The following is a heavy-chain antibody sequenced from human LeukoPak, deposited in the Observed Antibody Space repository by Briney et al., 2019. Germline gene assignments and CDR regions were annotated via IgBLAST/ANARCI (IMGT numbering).Heavy chain of an antibody. J-gene: IGHJ4*02. Sequence: GGSLRLSCAASGFTFSNAWMSWVRQAPGKGLEWVGRIKSKTDGGTTDYAAPVKGRFTISRDDSKNTLYLQMSSLKTEDTAVYYCTTESDTAMVIDYWGQGTLVTVPS. D-gene: IGHD5-18*01. CDR2: IKSKTDGGTT. CDR1: GFTFSNAW. CDR3: TTESDTAMVIDY. V-gene: IGHV3-15*01.